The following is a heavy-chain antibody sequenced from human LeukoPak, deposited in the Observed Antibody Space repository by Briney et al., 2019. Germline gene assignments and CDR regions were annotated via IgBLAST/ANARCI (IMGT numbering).Heavy chain of an antibody. Sequence: SETLSLTCAVYGGSFSGYYWSWIRQPPGKGLEWIGEINHSGSTNYNPSLKSRVTISVDTSKNQFSLKLSSVTAADTAVYYCARRVTEMAFDIWGQGTMVTVSS. J-gene: IGHJ3*02. CDR2: INHSGST. CDR3: ARRVTEMAFDI. V-gene: IGHV4-34*01. D-gene: IGHD4-23*01. CDR1: GGSFSGYY.